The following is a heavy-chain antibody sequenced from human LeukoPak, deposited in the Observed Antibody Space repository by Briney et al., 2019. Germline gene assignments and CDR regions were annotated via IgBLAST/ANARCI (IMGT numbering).Heavy chain of an antibody. V-gene: IGHV3-66*02. J-gene: IGHJ3*02. CDR1: GFTVSSNY. Sequence: GGSLRLSCAASGFTVSSNYMSWVRQAPGKGLEWVSVIYSGGGTYYADSVKGRFTISRDSSKNTLYLQMNSLRAEDTAVYYCARYHSGFISYYESSGYSPGAFDIWGQGTMVTVSS. D-gene: IGHD3-22*01. CDR2: IYSGGGT. CDR3: ARYHSGFISYYESSGYSPGAFDI.